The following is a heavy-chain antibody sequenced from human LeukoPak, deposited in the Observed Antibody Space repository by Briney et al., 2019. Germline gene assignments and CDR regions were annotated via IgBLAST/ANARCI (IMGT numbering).Heavy chain of an antibody. CDR1: GFTFSSYA. CDR2: ISGSGGST. J-gene: IGHJ5*01. CDR3: ARDPAPQGWFDS. V-gene: IGHV3-23*01. Sequence: PGGSLRLSCAAFGFTFSSYAMSWVRQAPGKGLEWVSAISGSGGSTYYADSAKGRFTISRDNAKNILYLQMNSLRAEDTAVYHCARDPAPQGWFDSWGQGTLVTVSS.